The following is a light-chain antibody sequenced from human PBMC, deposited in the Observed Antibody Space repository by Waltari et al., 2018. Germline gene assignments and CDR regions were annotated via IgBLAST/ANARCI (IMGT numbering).Light chain of an antibody. J-gene: IGLJ3*02. V-gene: IGLV4-69*01. CDR1: SGHSCNG. Sequence: QLVLTQSPSASASLGASANLPCTLSSGHSCNGIGWHQQQAEKGPRYLLTVNSDGSHSKGNTIPDRVSGSSSGAEHDLTISSLQSEDEADYYCQTGGHGTWVFGRGTKLTVL. CDR3: QTGGHGTWV. CDR2: VNSDGSH.